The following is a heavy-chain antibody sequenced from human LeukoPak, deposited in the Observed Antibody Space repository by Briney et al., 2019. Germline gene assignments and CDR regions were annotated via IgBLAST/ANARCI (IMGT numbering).Heavy chain of an antibody. CDR2: ISGSGGST. J-gene: IGHJ5*02. V-gene: IGHV3-23*01. CDR3: AKLIDYSNYLGPYNWFDP. Sequence: GGSLRLSCAASGFTFSSYAMSWVRQAPGKGLEWVSAISGSGGSTYYADSVKGRFTISRDNSKNTLYLQMNSLRAEDTAVYYCAKLIDYSNYLGPYNWFDPWGQGTLVTVSS. D-gene: IGHD4-11*01. CDR1: GFTFSSYA.